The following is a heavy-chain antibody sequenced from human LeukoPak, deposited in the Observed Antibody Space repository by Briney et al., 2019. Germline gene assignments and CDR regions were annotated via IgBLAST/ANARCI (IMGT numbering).Heavy chain of an antibody. CDR3: ATHLGYSGRPYYFDN. J-gene: IGHJ4*02. CDR1: GFTFSSYA. CDR2: ISGSGDST. D-gene: IGHD5-12*01. Sequence: GGSLRLSCAASGFTFSSYAMSWVRQAPGKGLEWISAISGSGDSTNYADSVKGRFTISRDNSKNTLYLQMNSLRADDTAVYYCATHLGYSGRPYYFDNWGQGTLVTVSS. V-gene: IGHV3-23*01.